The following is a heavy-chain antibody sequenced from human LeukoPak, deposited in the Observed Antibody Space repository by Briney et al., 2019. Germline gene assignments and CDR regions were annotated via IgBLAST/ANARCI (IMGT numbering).Heavy chain of an antibody. J-gene: IGHJ4*02. CDR3: ARDGIAAAGGYFDY. Sequence: PGGSLRLSCTVSGFTVSSNSMSWVRQAPGKGLEWVSFIYSDNTHYSDSVKGRFTISRDNAKNSLYLQMNSLRAEDTAVYYCARDGIAAAGGYFDYWGQGTLVTVSS. CDR1: GFTVSSNS. V-gene: IGHV3-53*01. D-gene: IGHD6-13*01. CDR2: IYSDNT.